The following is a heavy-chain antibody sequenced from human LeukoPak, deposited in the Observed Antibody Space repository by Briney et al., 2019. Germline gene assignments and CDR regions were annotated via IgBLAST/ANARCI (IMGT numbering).Heavy chain of an antibody. Sequence: GGSLRLPCAASGFTFSDYYMSWIRQAPGKGLEWVSYISSSGSTIYYADSVKGRFTISRDNAKNSLYLQMNSLRAEDTAVYYCARGALPSQRANNNWFDPWGQGTLVTVSS. CDR1: GFTFSDYY. J-gene: IGHJ5*02. CDR2: ISSSGSTI. CDR3: ARGALPSQRANNNWFDP. V-gene: IGHV3-11*01.